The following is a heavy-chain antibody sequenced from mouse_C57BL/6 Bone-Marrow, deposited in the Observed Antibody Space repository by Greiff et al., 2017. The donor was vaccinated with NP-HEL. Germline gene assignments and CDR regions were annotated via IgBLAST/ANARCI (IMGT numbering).Heavy chain of an antibody. CDR1: GFTFSDYY. CDR2: ISNGGGST. V-gene: IGHV5-12*01. CDR3: ARRTIRGGFAY. Sequence: EVQVVESGGGLVQPGGSLKLSCAASGFTFSDYYMYWVRQTPEKRLEWVAYISNGGGSTYYPDTVKGRFTISRDNAKNTLYLQMSRLKSEDTAMYYCARRTIRGGFAYWGQGTLVTVSA. J-gene: IGHJ3*01. D-gene: IGHD2-12*01.